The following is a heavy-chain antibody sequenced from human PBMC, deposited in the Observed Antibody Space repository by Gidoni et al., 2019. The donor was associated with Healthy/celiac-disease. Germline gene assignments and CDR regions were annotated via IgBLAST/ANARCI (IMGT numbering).Heavy chain of an antibody. V-gene: IGHV4-34*01. J-gene: IGHJ5*02. CDR3: ARGPKLTQISGCSGGSCEVGDWFDP. CDR1: GGSFSGYY. CDR2: INHSGST. Sequence: QVQLQQWGAGLLKPSETLSLTCAVYGGSFSGYYWSWIRQPPGKGLEWIGEINHSGSTNYNPSLKSRVTISVDTSKNQFSLKLSSVTAADTAAYYCARGPKLTQISGCSGGSCEVGDWFDPWGQGTLVTVSS. D-gene: IGHD2-15*01.